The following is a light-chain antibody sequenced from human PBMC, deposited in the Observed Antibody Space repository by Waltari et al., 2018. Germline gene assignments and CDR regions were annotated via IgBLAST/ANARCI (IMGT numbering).Light chain of an antibody. Sequence: NFMLTQPHSVSESPGKTVTISCTRSSGSLASNYVQWYQQRPGSSPPTVIQWDNQRPSGGPDRFSGSIDSSSNSASLTISGLKTEDEADYYCQSYDSSNHVVFGGGTKLTVL. CDR2: WDN. V-gene: IGLV6-57*01. CDR1: SGSLASNY. CDR3: QSYDSSNHVV. J-gene: IGLJ2*01.